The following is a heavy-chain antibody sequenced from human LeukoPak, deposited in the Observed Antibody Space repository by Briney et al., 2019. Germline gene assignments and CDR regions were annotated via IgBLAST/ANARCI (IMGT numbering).Heavy chain of an antibody. D-gene: IGHD2-2*02. J-gene: IGHJ6*03. Sequence: GASVKVSCKASGYTFTSYGISWVRQAPGQGLEWMGWISAYNGNTNYAQKLQGRVTMTTDTSTSTAYMELRSLRSDDTAVYYCARDRSGYCSSTSCYIRYYYYYMDVWGKGTTVTVSS. CDR1: GYTFTSYG. CDR3: ARDRSGYCSSTSCYIRYYYYYMDV. CDR2: ISAYNGNT. V-gene: IGHV1-18*01.